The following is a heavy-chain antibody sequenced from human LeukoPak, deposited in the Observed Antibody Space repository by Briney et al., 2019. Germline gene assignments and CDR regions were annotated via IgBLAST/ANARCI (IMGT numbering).Heavy chain of an antibody. Sequence: PSETLSLTCTVSGGSISSYYWSWIRQPPGKGLEWIAYIYYSGSTNYNPSLKSRVTISVDTSKNQFSLKLSSVTAADTAVYYCARVGVDTAMVTVWFDPWGQGTLVTVSS. CDR2: IYYSGST. CDR1: GGSISSYY. D-gene: IGHD5-18*01. CDR3: ARVGVDTAMVTVWFDP. J-gene: IGHJ5*02. V-gene: IGHV4-59*01.